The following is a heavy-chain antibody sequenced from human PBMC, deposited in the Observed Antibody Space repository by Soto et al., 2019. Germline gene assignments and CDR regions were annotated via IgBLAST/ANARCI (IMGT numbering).Heavy chain of an antibody. V-gene: IGHV3-53*04. CDR1: GFTVSSNY. D-gene: IGHD1-7*01. J-gene: IGHJ3*02. Sequence: EVQLVESGGGLVQPGGSLRLSCAASGFTVSSNYMSWVRQAPGKGLEWVSVIYSGGSTYYADSVKGRFTISRPNSKNTLYLQMNSLRAEDTAVYYCARHIELELAFDIWGQGTMVTVSS. CDR3: ARHIELELAFDI. CDR2: IYSGGST.